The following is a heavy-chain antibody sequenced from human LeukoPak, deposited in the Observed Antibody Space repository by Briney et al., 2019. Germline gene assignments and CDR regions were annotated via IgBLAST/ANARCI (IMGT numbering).Heavy chain of an antibody. CDR2: IYYSGST. V-gene: IGHV4-39*01. D-gene: IGHD6-13*01. CDR1: GGSISSSSYY. J-gene: IGHJ5*02. CDR3: ARHHGPVAAFVNPFDP. Sequence: PSETLSLTCTVSGGSISSSSYYWGWIRQPPGKGLEWIGSIYYSGSTYYNPSLKSRVTISVDTSKNQFSLKLSSVTAADTAVYYCARHHGPVAAFVNPFDPWGQGTLVTVSS.